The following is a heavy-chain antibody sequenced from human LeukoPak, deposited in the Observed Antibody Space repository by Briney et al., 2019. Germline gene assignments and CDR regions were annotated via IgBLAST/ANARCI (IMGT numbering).Heavy chain of an antibody. Sequence: SETLSLTCTVSGGSISSPSYSWSWIRQSAGKGLEWIGYISHTGGTLDNPSLTSRVTMSLDRSRSQFSLRLSSVTAADTVVYYCARGAQFYYDTSGYFDYWGQGILVTVSS. V-gene: IGHV4-30-2*06. CDR3: ARGAQFYYDTSGYFDY. J-gene: IGHJ4*02. CDR2: ISHTGGT. D-gene: IGHD3-22*01. CDR1: GGSISSPSYS.